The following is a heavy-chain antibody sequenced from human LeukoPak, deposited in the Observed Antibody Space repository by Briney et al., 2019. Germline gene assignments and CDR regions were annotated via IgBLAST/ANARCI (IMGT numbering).Heavy chain of an antibody. J-gene: IGHJ4*02. Sequence: GESLKISCKGSGYSFSNDWIGWVRQMPGKGLEWMGIIYPGDSDTRYSPSFQGQVTISADKSISTAYLQWNSLKASDTAMYYCARSGLLDYWGQGTLVTVSS. CDR1: GYSFSNDW. V-gene: IGHV5-51*01. D-gene: IGHD3/OR15-3a*01. CDR3: ARSGLLDY. CDR2: IYPGDSDT.